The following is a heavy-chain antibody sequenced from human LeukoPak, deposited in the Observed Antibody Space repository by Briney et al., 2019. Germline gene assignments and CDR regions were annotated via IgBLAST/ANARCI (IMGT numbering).Heavy chain of an antibody. CDR3: ARDGIVGANVAFDI. CDR2: ISSSSSYI. D-gene: IGHD1-26*01. CDR1: GFTFSSYS. Sequence: PGGSLRLSCAASGFTFSSYSMNWVRQAPGKGLEWVSSISSSSSYIYYADSVKGRFTISRDNAKNSLYLQMNSLRAEDTAVYYCARDGIVGANVAFDIWGQGTMVTVSS. V-gene: IGHV3-21*01. J-gene: IGHJ3*02.